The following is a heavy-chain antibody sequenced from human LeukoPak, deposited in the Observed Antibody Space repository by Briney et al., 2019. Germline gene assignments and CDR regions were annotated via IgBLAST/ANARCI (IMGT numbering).Heavy chain of an antibody. D-gene: IGHD6-13*01. V-gene: IGHV3-23*01. J-gene: IGHJ6*02. CDR1: GFTFTSYT. Sequence: PGGSLRLSCAASGFTFTSYTMSWVRQAPGKGLEWVSGISGSGDSTYYADSVKGRFTISRDNSKNTLYLRVDSLRAEDTAVYYCAKQRSSLYLKYGLDVWGQGTTVTVSS. CDR2: ISGSGDST. CDR3: AKQRSSLYLKYGLDV.